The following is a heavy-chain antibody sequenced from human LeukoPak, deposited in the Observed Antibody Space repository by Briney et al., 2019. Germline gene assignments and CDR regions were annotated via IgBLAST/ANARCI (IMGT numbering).Heavy chain of an antibody. J-gene: IGHJ4*02. D-gene: IGHD3/OR15-3a*01. CDR2: IIPIFGTA. CDR3: ARPRMIFGVYYFDY. Sequence: ASVKVSCKASGGTFSSYAISWVRQAPGQGLEWMGGIIPIFGTANYAQKFQGRVTITADESTSTAYMELSSLRSEDTAVYYCARPRMIFGVYYFDYWGQGTLVTVSS. V-gene: IGHV1-69*01. CDR1: GGTFSSYA.